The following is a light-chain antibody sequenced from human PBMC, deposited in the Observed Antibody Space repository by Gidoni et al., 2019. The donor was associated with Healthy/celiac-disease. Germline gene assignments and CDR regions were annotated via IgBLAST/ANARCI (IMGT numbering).Light chain of an antibody. CDR1: QSVLYSSNNKNY. Sequence: DFVMTQSPDSLAVSLGERATINCKSSQSVLYSSNNKNYVAWYQQKPGQPPKLLIYCASTRESGVPDRFSGSGSGTDVTLTISSLQAEDVAVYYCQQDYSTPYTFGQGTKLEIK. CDR2: CAS. J-gene: IGKJ2*01. CDR3: QQDYSTPYT. V-gene: IGKV4-1*01.